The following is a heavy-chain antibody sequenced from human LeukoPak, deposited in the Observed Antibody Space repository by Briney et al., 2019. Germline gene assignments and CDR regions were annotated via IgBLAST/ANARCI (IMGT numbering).Heavy chain of an antibody. D-gene: IGHD1-26*01. J-gene: IGHJ4*02. Sequence: GRSLRLSCAASGFTFSSYAMHWGRQAPGKGLEWVAVISYDGSNKYYADSVKGRFTISRDNSKNTLYLQMNSLRAEDTAVYYCASLGATTAYFDYWGQGTLVTVSS. V-gene: IGHV3-30-3*01. CDR2: ISYDGSNK. CDR1: GFTFSSYA. CDR3: ASLGATTAYFDY.